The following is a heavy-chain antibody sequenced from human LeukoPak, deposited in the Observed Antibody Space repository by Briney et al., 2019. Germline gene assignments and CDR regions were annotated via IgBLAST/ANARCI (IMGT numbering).Heavy chain of an antibody. CDR1: GGTFSSYA. CDR2: ISAYNGNT. V-gene: IGHV1-18*01. D-gene: IGHD6-6*01. Sequence: ASVKVSCKASGGTFSSYAISWVRQAPGQGLEWMGWISAYNGNTNYAQKFQGRVTMTTDTSTSTAYMELRSLKSDDTAVYYCARDRGSGQLGWGQGTLVTVSS. CDR3: ARDRGSGQLG. J-gene: IGHJ4*02.